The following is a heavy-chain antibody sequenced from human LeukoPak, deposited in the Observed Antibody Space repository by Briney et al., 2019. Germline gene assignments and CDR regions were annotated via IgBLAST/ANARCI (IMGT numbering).Heavy chain of an antibody. D-gene: IGHD1-1*01. V-gene: IGHV3-33*01. Sequence: PGTSLRLSCETSGFTFSLYGMHWVRQAPGKGLEWVAVIWHDGNNKYYADSVKGRFSISRDNSKNTLYLQMDSLRAEDTAVYYCATDSPETAAFDYWGQGTLVTVSS. CDR2: IWHDGNNK. J-gene: IGHJ4*02. CDR1: GFTFSLYG. CDR3: ATDSPETAAFDY.